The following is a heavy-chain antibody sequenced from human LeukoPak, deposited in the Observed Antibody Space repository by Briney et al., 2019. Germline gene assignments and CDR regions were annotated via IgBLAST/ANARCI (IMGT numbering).Heavy chain of an antibody. CDR1: GGSISSSSYY. CDR3: ARHSRFDFWSGYLWYFDY. V-gene: IGHV4-39*01. D-gene: IGHD3-3*01. Sequence: SETLSLTRTVSGGSISSSSYYWGWIRQPPGKGLEWIGSIYYSGSTYYNPSLKSRVTISVDTSKNQFSLKLSSVTAADTAVYYCARHSRFDFWSGYLWYFDYWGQGTLVTVSS. J-gene: IGHJ4*02. CDR2: IYYSGST.